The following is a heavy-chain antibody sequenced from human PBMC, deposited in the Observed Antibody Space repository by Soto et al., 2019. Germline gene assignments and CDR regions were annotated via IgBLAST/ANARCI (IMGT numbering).Heavy chain of an antibody. J-gene: IGHJ5*02. CDR1: GYSFARYG. V-gene: IGHV1-18*01. CDR3: ARDRNYVGPAGANWFDL. D-gene: IGHD3-10*02. CDR2: ISGFNGKT. Sequence: ASVKVSCKTSGYSFARYGVSWVRQAPGQGLEWLGWISGFNGKTEYSQTLRDRVTLTTDTSTGTAYLELRRLKSDDTAIYYCARDRNYVGPAGANWFDLWGRGTLVTVSS.